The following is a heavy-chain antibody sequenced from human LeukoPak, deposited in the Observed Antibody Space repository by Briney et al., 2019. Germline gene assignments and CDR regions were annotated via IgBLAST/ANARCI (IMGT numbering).Heavy chain of an antibody. J-gene: IGHJ4*02. Sequence: SQTLSLTCVISGDSVSSNSAAWNWIRQSPSRGLEWLGRTYYRSKWYYHYAVSMKSRITVNPDTSKNQFSLQLNSVTPEDTAVYFCARTRDLGPDYWGQGTLVTVSS. D-gene: IGHD1-26*01. CDR1: GDSVSSNSAA. V-gene: IGHV6-1*01. CDR3: ARTRDLGPDY. CDR2: TYYRSKWYY.